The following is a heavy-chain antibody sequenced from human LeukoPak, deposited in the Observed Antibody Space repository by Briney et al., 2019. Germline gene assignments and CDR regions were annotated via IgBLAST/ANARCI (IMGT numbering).Heavy chain of an antibody. V-gene: IGHV1-3*03. J-gene: IGHJ6*04. CDR2: INAGNGNT. Sequence: GASVKVSCKASGYTFIGNYMHWVRQAPGQGLEWMGWINAGNGNTKYSQEFQGRVTITRDTSASTAYMELSSLRSEDMAVYYCARAYQMDVWGKGTTVTVSS. CDR1: GYTFIGNY. CDR3: ARAYQMDV.